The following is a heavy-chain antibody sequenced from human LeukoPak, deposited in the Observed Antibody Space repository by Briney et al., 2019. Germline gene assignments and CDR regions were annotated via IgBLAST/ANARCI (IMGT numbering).Heavy chain of an antibody. J-gene: IGHJ4*02. CDR3: AKDYDSSGYSDY. D-gene: IGHD3-22*01. CDR1: GFTFSSYA. Sequence: GGSLRLSCAASGFTFSSYAMSWVRQAPGRGLEWVSAISGSGGSTYYADSVKGRFTISRDNSKNTLYLQMNSLRAEDTAVYYCAKDYDSSGYSDYWGRGTLVTVSS. CDR2: ISGSGGST. V-gene: IGHV3-23*01.